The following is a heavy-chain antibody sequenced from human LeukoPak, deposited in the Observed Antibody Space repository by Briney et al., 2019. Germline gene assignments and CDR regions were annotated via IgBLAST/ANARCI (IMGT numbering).Heavy chain of an antibody. CDR3: AKDYSEALAVAGNHRNNDY. CDR2: ISYDGSNK. Sequence: GGSLRLSCAASGFTFSSYGMHWVRQAPGKGLEWVAVISYDGSNKYYADSVKGRFTISRDNSKNTLYLQMNSLRAEDTAVYYCAKDYSEALAVAGNHRNNDYWGQGTLVTVSS. J-gene: IGHJ4*02. V-gene: IGHV3-30*18. D-gene: IGHD6-13*01. CDR1: GFTFSSYG.